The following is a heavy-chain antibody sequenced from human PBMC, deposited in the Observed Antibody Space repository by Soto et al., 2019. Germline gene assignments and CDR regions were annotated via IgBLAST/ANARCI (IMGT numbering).Heavy chain of an antibody. V-gene: IGHV3-30*03. Sequence: QVQLVESGGGVVQPGRSLRLSCAASRFPFTTYGMHWVREGPGKGLEWVAVISYDGSNRYYADSVKGRFTISRDNSKNTLYLQMNDLRPEDKALYYCVGGQYYFDYRGQGTLVTVSS. CDR2: ISYDGSNR. CDR3: VGGQYYFDY. CDR1: RFPFTTYG. D-gene: IGHD3-10*01. J-gene: IGHJ4*02.